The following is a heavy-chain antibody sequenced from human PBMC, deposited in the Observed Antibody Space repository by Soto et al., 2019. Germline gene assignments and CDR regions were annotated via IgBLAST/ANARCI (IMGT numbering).Heavy chain of an antibody. CDR1: GGSISSSNW. D-gene: IGHD3-16*02. V-gene: IGHV4-4*02. J-gene: IGHJ4*02. CDR3: ARGLAGLGELSLPFDY. Sequence: QVQLQESGPGLVKPSGTLSLTCAVSGGSISSSNWWSWVRQPPGKGLEWIGEIYHSGSTNYNPSLKSRATIPVDKSKNQFSLKLSSVTAADTAVYYCARGLAGLGELSLPFDYWGQGTLVTVSS. CDR2: IYHSGST.